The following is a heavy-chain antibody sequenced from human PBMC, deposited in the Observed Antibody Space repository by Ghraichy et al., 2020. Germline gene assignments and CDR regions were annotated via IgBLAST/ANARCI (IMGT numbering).Heavy chain of an antibody. CDR2: INSDGSST. Sequence: GGSLRLSCAASGFTFSSYWMHWVRQAPGKGLVWVSRINSDGSSTSYADSVKGRFTISRDNAKNTLYLQMNSLRAEDTAVYYCARVYYYDSSGFILRYWGQGPLVPVSS. J-gene: IGHJ4*02. CDR1: GFTFSSYW. V-gene: IGHV3-74*01. D-gene: IGHD3-22*01. CDR3: ARVYYYDSSGFILRY.